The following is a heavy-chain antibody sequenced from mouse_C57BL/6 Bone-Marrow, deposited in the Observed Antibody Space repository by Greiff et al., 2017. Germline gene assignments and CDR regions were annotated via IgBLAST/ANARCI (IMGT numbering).Heavy chain of an antibody. D-gene: IGHD1-1*01. V-gene: IGHV1-64*01. Sequence: QVQLQQSGAELVKPGASVKLSCKASGYTFTSYWMHWVKQRPGQGLEWIGMIHPSSGSTNYNEKFKSKATLTVDKSSSTAYMQLSSLTSEDAAVYYCARRGYGSLWFAYWGQGTLVTVSA. J-gene: IGHJ3*01. CDR3: ARRGYGSLWFAY. CDR1: GYTFTSYW. CDR2: IHPSSGST.